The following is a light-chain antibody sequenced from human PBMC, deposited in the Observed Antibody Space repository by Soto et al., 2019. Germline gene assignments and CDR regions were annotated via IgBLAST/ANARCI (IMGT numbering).Light chain of an antibody. CDR2: RNN. V-gene: IGLV1-40*01. Sequence: QSVLTQPPSVSGAPGQRVTISCTGSSSNIGAGYDVHWYQHLPGTAPKLLIYRNNQRPSGVPDRFSGSKSGTSASLAIAGLRSEDESDYYCASWDDSLNGPVFGGGTKLTVL. CDR1: SSNIGAGYD. CDR3: ASWDDSLNGPV. J-gene: IGLJ3*02.